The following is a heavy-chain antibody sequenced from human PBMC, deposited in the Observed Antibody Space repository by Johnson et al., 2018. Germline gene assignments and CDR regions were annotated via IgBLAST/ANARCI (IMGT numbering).Heavy chain of an antibody. Sequence: VQLVQSGGGLVQPGGSLRLSCAASGFTFSTYWMHWVRQAPGKGLVWVSRINSDGSSTSYADSVKGRFTISRDNAKNTLYLQMNSLRAEDTAVYDCARDRFYYDTSGYLGSAFDIWGQGTMVTVSS. CDR2: INSDGSST. CDR3: ARDRFYYDTSGYLGSAFDI. V-gene: IGHV3-74*01. D-gene: IGHD3-22*01. CDR1: GFTFSTYW. J-gene: IGHJ3*02.